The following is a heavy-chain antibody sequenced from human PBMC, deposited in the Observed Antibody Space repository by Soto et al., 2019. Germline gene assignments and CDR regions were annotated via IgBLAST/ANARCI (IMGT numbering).Heavy chain of an antibody. CDR2: INTDGSRT. Sequence: GGSLRLSCAASGFTFSSYWMHWVRQGPGKGLVWVSRINTDGSRTNYADSVKGRFTISRDNAKNTLYLQMNSLRADDTAVYYCARSPYYYSDYWGQGTLVTVSS. D-gene: IGHD3-10*01. J-gene: IGHJ4*02. CDR3: ARSPYYYSDY. V-gene: IGHV3-74*01. CDR1: GFTFSSYW.